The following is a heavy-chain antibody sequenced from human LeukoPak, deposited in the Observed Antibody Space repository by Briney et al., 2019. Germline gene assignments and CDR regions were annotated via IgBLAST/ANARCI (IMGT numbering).Heavy chain of an antibody. CDR1: GYTFTGYY. Sequence: GASVKVSCKASGYTFTGYYMHWVRQAPGQGLEWMGWINPNSGGTNYAQKFQGWVTMTRDTSISTAYMELSRLRSDDTAVYYCATGYSYGIYYFDYWGQGTLVTVSS. V-gene: IGHV1-2*04. J-gene: IGHJ4*02. CDR2: INPNSGGT. D-gene: IGHD5-18*01. CDR3: ATGYSYGIYYFDY.